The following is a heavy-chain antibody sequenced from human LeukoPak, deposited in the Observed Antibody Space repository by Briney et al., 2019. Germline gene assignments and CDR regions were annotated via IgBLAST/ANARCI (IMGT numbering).Heavy chain of an antibody. D-gene: IGHD1-14*01. Sequence: SETLSLTCTVSGGSTSSYYWSWIRQPPGKGLEWIGYIYYSGSTNYNPSLKSRVTISVDTSKNQFSLKLSSVTAADTAVYYCARLPVTRRNWFDPWGQGTLVTVSS. CDR2: IYYSGST. CDR1: GGSTSSYY. J-gene: IGHJ5*02. CDR3: ARLPVTRRNWFDP. V-gene: IGHV4-59*08.